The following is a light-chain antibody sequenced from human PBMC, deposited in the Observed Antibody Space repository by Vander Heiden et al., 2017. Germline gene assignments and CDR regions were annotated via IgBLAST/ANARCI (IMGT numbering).Light chain of an antibody. CDR1: SSDVGGYNY. CDR3: CSYAGSYTVV. CDR2: DVS. V-gene: IGLV2-11*01. J-gene: IGLJ2*01. Sequence: QSALPQPRSVSGSPGQSATISCPGTSSDVGGYNYVSWYQQHPGKAPKLMIYDVSKRPSGVPDRFSGSKSGNTASLTISGLQAEDEADYYGCSYAGSYTVVFGGGTKLTVL.